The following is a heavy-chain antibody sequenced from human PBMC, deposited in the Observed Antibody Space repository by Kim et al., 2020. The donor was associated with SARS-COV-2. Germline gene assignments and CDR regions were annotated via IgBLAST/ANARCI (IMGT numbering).Heavy chain of an antibody. D-gene: IGHD6-19*01. CDR1: GGSISSSSYY. CDR2: IYYSGST. V-gene: IGHV4-39*01. Sequence: SETLSLTCTVSGGSISSSSYYWGWIRQPPGKGLEWIGCIYYSGSTYYNPSLKSRFTISEDTSKNQFSLKLSSVTAADTAVYYCASLRREAVAGIIGTSNNGFDPWGQGTLVTVSS. CDR3: ASLRREAVAGIIGTSNNGFDP. J-gene: IGHJ5*02.